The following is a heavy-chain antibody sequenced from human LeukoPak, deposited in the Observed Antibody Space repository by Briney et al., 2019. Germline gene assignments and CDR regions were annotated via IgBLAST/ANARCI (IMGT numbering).Heavy chain of an antibody. CDR3: AKLLVRGVIIGYFDY. D-gene: IGHD3-10*01. J-gene: IGHJ4*02. CDR1: GFTFSSYA. CDR2: ISGSGGST. Sequence: GGSLRLSCAASGFTFSSYAMSWVRQVPGKGLEWVSAISGSGGSTYYADSVKGRFTISRDNSKNTLYLQMNSLRAEDTAVYYCAKLLVRGVIIGYFDYWGQGTLVTVSS. V-gene: IGHV3-23*01.